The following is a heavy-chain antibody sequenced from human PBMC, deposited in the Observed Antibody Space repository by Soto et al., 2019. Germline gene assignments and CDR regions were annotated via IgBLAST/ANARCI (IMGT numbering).Heavy chain of an antibody. V-gene: IGHV4-39*01. J-gene: IGHJ6*02. CDR1: GGSISSSSYY. CDR3: ARLTPARTHYYYYGMDV. Sequence: PSETLSLTCTVSGGSISSSSYYWGWIRQPPGKGLEWIGSIYYSGSTYYNPSLKSRVTISVDTSKNQFSLKLSSVTAADTAVYYCARLTPARTHYYYYGMDVWGQGTTVTVSS. CDR2: IYYSGST.